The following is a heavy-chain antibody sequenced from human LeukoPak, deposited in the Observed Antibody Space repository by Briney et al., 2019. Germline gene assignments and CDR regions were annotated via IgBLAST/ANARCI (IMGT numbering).Heavy chain of an antibody. V-gene: IGHV1-8*01. CDR3: ARVPSLRYFDWLLTAADWFDP. Sequence: ASVKVSCKASGYTFTSYDINWVRQATGQGLEWMGWMNPNSGNTGYAQKFQGRVTMTRNTSISTAYMELSSLRSEDTAVYYCARVPSLRYFDWLLTAADWFDPWGQGTLVTVSP. J-gene: IGHJ5*02. CDR2: MNPNSGNT. CDR1: GYTFTSYD. D-gene: IGHD3-9*01.